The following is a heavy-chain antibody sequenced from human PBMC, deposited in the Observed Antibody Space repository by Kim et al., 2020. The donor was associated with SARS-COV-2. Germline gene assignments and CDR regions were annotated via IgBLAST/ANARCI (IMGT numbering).Heavy chain of an antibody. Sequence: SETLSLTCAVSGGSISSGGYSWSWIRQPPGKGLEWIGYIYNSGSTYYNPSLKSRVTISVDRSKNQFSLKLSSVTAADTAVYYCARSRTLPAQVFDYWGQGTLVTVSS. CDR2: IYNSGST. D-gene: IGHD2-2*01. CDR1: GGSISSGGYS. J-gene: IGHJ4*02. V-gene: IGHV4-30-2*01. CDR3: ARSRTLPAQVFDY.